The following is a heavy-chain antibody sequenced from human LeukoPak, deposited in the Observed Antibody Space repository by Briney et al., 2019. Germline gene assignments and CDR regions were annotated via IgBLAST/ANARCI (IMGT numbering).Heavy chain of an antibody. CDR1: GYTFTGYY. D-gene: IGHD4-17*01. CDR2: INPNCGGT. V-gene: IGHV1-2*02. CDR3: ARDHLAVTTAYYYYGMDV. J-gene: IGHJ6*02. Sequence: GASVKVCCKASGYTFTGYYMHWVRQAPGQGLEWMGWINPNCGGTNYAQKFQGRVTMTRDTSISTAYMELSRLRSDDTAVYYCARDHLAVTTAYYYYGMDVWGQGTTVTVSS.